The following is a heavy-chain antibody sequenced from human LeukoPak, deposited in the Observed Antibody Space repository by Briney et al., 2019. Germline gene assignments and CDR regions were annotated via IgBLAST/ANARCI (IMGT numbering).Heavy chain of an antibody. J-gene: IGHJ6*03. CDR2: INPNSGGT. D-gene: IGHD3-22*01. Sequence: GASVKVSCKASGYTFTGYYMHWVRQAPGQGLEWMGWINPNSGGTNYAQKFQGRVTMTRDTSISTAYMEVSRLRSDDTAVYYCARVVIPGDYYYYYYMDVWGKGTTVTVSS. V-gene: IGHV1-2*02. CDR1: GYTFTGYY. CDR3: ARVVIPGDYYYYYYMDV.